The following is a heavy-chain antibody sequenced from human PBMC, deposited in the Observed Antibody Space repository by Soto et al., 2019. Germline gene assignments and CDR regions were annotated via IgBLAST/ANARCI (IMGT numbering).Heavy chain of an antibody. CDR2: IYYSETT. CDR1: GDSVSSPRYF. D-gene: IGHD3-16*01. Sequence: QVQLQESGPGLVKPSETLSLTCTVSGDSVSSPRYFWSWIRQPPGKGLEWIGYIYYSETTNYNPPLKGRITMSVDTSKNHFSLKPGLVTAADPAVYFCAGHSGGGGYSDYWGQGTLVTVSS. V-gene: IGHV4-61*01. CDR3: AGHSGGGGYSDY. J-gene: IGHJ4*02.